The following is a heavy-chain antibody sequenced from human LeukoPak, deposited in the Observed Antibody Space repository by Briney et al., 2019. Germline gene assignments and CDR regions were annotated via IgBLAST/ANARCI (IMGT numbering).Heavy chain of an antibody. Sequence: GESLKISCKGSGYSFTSYWIGWVRQMPGKGLEWTGIIYPGDSDTRYSPSFQGQVTISADKSISTAYLQWSSLKASDTAMYYCARHEVRDYYDSSGFDAFDYWGQGTLVTVSS. CDR2: IYPGDSDT. V-gene: IGHV5-51*01. CDR1: GYSFTSYW. J-gene: IGHJ4*02. D-gene: IGHD3-22*01. CDR3: ARHEVRDYYDSSGFDAFDY.